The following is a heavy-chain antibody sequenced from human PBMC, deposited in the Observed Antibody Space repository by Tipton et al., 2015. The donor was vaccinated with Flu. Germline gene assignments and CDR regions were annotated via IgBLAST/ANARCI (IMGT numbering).Heavy chain of an antibody. CDR3: ARHPSRVVTTGTGFDH. V-gene: IGHV4-59*08. CDR2: IYYSGST. J-gene: IGHJ4*02. Sequence: TLSLTCTVSGGSISYYYWSWIRQPPGKGLEWIGYIYYSGSTTYNPSLKSRVTMSVDTSKNHLSLKLNSVTAADTAMYYCARHPSRVVTTGTGFDHWGQGALVTVSS. CDR1: GGSISYYY. D-gene: IGHD1-1*01.